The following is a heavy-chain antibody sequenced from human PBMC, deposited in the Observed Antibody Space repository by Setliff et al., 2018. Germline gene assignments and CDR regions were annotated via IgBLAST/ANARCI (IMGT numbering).Heavy chain of an antibody. J-gene: IGHJ3*02. CDR2: INPGNGNR. Sequence: ASVKVSCKASGFTLTSYPIHWVRQAPGQRLEWMGWINPGNGNRKYSQRFQGRVTMTEDTSTDTAYMELSSLRSEDTAAYYCATNLNSGSLTPDAFDIWGQGTMVTVSS. CDR3: ATNLNSGSLTPDAFDI. CDR1: GFTLTSYP. V-gene: IGHV1-3*01. D-gene: IGHD1-26*01.